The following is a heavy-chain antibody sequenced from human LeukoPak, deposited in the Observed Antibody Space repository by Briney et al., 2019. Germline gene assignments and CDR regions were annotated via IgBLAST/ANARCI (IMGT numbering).Heavy chain of an antibody. CDR2: IYSGGST. CDR1: GFTVSSNY. Sequence: PGGSLRLSCAASGFTVSSNYMSWVRQAPGKGLEWVSVIYSGGSTYYADSVKDRFTISRHNSKNTLYLQMNSLRAEDTAVYYCARAGGISSWYIPFIDYWGQGTLVTVSS. CDR3: ARAGGISSWYIPFIDY. J-gene: IGHJ4*02. V-gene: IGHV3-53*04. D-gene: IGHD6-13*01.